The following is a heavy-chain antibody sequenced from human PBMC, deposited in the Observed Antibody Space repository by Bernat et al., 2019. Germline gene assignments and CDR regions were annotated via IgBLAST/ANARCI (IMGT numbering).Heavy chain of an antibody. V-gene: IGHV3-15*01. D-gene: IGHD1-1*01. Sequence: VQLVESGGGLVQPGGSLKLSCAASGFAFSRAWMSWVRQAPGKGLEWVGRIKSQGGGGTVDYAAPVKGRFTISRDDSKNTLYLQMNSPKAEDTAVYYCTWNGDYYYRMDIWGQGTTVTVSS. CDR2: IKSQGGGGTV. J-gene: IGHJ6*02. CDR1: GFAFSRAW. CDR3: TWNGDYYYRMDI.